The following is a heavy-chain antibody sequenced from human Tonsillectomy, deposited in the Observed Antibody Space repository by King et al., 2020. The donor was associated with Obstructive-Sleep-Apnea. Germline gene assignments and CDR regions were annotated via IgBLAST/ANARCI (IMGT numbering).Heavy chain of an antibody. CDR1: GYTFTSYG. J-gene: IGHJ5*02. D-gene: IGHD3-10*01. CDR2: ISDYNGHT. CDR3: ARGPPQIIMVRGVIITDWFDP. V-gene: IGHV1-18*01. Sequence: VQLVESGAEVKKPGASVKVSCKASGYTFTSYGISWVRQAPGQGLEWMGWISDYNGHTNYAQKLQGRVTMTTDTSTSTAYMELRSLRSDDTAVYYCARGPPQIIMVRGVIITDWFDPWGQGTLVTVSS.